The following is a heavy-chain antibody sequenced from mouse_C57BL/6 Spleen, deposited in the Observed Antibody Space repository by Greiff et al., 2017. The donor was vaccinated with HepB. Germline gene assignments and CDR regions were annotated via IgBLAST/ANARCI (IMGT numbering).Heavy chain of an antibody. V-gene: IGHV1-59*01. D-gene: IGHD1-1*01. CDR3: ARSGTTVVATDY. CDR2: IDPSDSYT. CDR1: GYTFTSYW. Sequence: VQLQQPGAELVRPGTSVKLSCKASGYTFTSYWMHCVKQRPGQGLEWIGVIDPSDSYTNYNQKFKGKATLTVDTSSSTAYMQLSSLTSEDSAVYYCARSGTTVVATDYWGQGTTLTVSS. J-gene: IGHJ2*01.